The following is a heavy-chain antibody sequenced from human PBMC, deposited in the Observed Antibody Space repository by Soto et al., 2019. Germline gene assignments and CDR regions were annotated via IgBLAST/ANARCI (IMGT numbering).Heavy chain of an antibody. D-gene: IGHD3-22*01. J-gene: IGHJ5*02. CDR1: GYRFTSYW. Sequence: PGESLTISCRTSGYRFTSYWIAWVRQMPGKGLEWMGIIFPSDSDTRYSPSFRGQVTISADRSTSTVFLQWASLKASDTAVYFCARKDKSGYFNWFDPWGQGTLVTV. V-gene: IGHV5-51*01. CDR2: IFPSDSDT. CDR3: ARKDKSGYFNWFDP.